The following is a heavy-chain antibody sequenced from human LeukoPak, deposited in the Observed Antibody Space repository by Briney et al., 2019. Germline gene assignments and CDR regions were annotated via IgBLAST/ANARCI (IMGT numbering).Heavy chain of an antibody. J-gene: IGHJ1*01. V-gene: IGHV3-23*01. D-gene: IGHD3-3*01. Sequence: GGSLRLSCAASGFTFSNYAMSWVRQAPGKGLEWVSTISGSGGSTYYADSVKGRFTISRDNSKNTLSLQMNSLRAEDTAVYYCAKIFDALNSPYQHWGQGTLVTASS. CDR1: GFTFSNYA. CDR3: AKIFDALNSPYQH. CDR2: ISGSGGST.